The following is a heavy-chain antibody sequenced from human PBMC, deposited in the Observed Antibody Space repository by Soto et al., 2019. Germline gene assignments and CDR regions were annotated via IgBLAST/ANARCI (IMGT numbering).Heavy chain of an antibody. CDR2: IYPGASDT. Sequence: GESLMISCKGSGYSFTSYWIGWVRQTPGKGLEWMGIIYPGASDTRYSPSFQRQVTISADKSISTAYLQWSSLKASDTAMYYCARFNSGWYGVDYWGQGTPGTVSS. CDR3: ARFNSGWYGVDY. J-gene: IGHJ4*02. CDR1: GYSFTSYW. D-gene: IGHD6-19*01. V-gene: IGHV5-51*01.